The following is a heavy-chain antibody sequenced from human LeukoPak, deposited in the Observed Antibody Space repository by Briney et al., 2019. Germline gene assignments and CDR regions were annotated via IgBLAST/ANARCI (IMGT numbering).Heavy chain of an antibody. Sequence: SETLSLTCAVYGGSFSGHYWSWIRQPPGEGLEWIGEINHSGSTNYNPSLKSRVTISVDTSKNQFSVKLSSVTAADTAVYYCARVGYGDPTDYWGQGTLVTVSS. CDR3: ARVGYGDPTDY. CDR2: INHSGST. J-gene: IGHJ4*02. V-gene: IGHV4-34*01. CDR1: GGSFSGHY. D-gene: IGHD4-17*01.